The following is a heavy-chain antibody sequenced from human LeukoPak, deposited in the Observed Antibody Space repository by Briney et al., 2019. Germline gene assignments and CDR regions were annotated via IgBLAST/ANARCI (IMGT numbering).Heavy chain of an antibody. CDR3: ARDSGYCSGGSCHYYYYYGMDV. V-gene: IGHV1-18*01. CDR1: GYTFTSYG. D-gene: IGHD2-15*01. CDR2: INAYNGNT. J-gene: IGHJ6*02. Sequence: ASVKVSCKASGYTFTSYGISWVRQAPGQGLKWMGWINAYNGNTNYAQKLQGRVTMTTDTSTSTAYMELRSLRSDDTAVYYCARDSGYCSGGSCHYYYYYGMDVWGQGTTVTVSS.